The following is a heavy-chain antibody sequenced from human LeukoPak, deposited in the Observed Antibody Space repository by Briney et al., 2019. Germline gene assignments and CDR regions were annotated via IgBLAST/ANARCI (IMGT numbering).Heavy chain of an antibody. CDR1: GGSISSGGYY. CDR2: IYYSGST. D-gene: IGHD6-13*01. V-gene: IGHV4-31*03. CDR3: ARGSYSSSWFNYYYYMDV. Sequence: PSETLSLTCTVSGGSISSGGYYWSWIRQHPGKGLEWIGYIYYSGSTYYNPSLKSRVTISVDTSKNQFSLKLSSVTAADTAVYYCARGSYSSSWFNYYYYMDVWGKGTTVTVSS. J-gene: IGHJ6*03.